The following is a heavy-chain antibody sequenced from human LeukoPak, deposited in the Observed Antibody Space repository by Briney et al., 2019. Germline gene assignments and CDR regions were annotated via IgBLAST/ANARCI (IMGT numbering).Heavy chain of an antibody. D-gene: IGHD4-17*01. J-gene: IGHJ6*03. V-gene: IGHV3-33*06. Sequence: GGSLRPSCAASGFTFSNYAMHWVRQAPGKGLEWVTVIWYDGSNKYYAGSVKGRFTISRDNNKNTLYLQMNSLRVEDTAVYYCAKSSRDFGYYYYMDVWGKGTTVTVFS. CDR1: GFTFSNYA. CDR2: IWYDGSNK. CDR3: AKSSRDFGYYYYMDV.